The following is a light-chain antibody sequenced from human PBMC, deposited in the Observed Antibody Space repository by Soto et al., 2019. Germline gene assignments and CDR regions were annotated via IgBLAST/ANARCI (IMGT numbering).Light chain of an antibody. V-gene: IGKV3D-20*02. CDR2: GAS. Sequence: VGVTQSLGALSLWTEARATLSCRASQSVSSSYLAWYQQKPGQAPRLLIYGASSRATGIPDRFSGSGSGTDFTLTISCLEPEDFAVYYCQQRSNWPITFGQGTRLDI. J-gene: IGKJ5*01. CDR3: QQRSNWPIT. CDR1: QSVSSSY.